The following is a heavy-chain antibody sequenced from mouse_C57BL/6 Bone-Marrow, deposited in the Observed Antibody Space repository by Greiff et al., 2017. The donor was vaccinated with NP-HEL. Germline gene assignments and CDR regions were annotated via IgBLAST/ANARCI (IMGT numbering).Heavy chain of an antibody. CDR3: ARGSNYGDY. D-gene: IGHD2-5*01. J-gene: IGHJ2*01. CDR1: GYSFTSYY. CDR2: IYPGSGNT. V-gene: IGHV1-66*01. Sequence: VQLVESGPELVKPGASVKISCKASGYSFTSYYIHWVKQRPGQGLEWIGWIYPGSGNTKYNEKFKGKATLTADTSSSTAYMQLSSLTSEDSAVYYCARGSNYGDYWGQGTTLTVSS.